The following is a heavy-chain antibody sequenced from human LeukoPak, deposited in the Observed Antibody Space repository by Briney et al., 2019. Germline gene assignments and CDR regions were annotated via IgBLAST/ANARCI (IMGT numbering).Heavy chain of an antibody. J-gene: IGHJ5*02. V-gene: IGHV4-4*07. CDR3: ARDAYDSSGLLRFLWFDP. CDR2: IYTSGST. Sequence: SETLSLTCTVSGRSISSYYWSWIRQPAGKGLEWIGRIYTSGSTNYNPSLKSRVTMSVDTSKNQFSLKLSSVTAADTAVYYCARDAYDSSGLLRFLWFDPWGQGTLVTVSS. CDR1: GRSISSYY. D-gene: IGHD3-22*01.